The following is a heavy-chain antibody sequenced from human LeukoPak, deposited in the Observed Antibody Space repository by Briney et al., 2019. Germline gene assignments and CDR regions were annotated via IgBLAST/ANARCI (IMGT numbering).Heavy chain of an antibody. CDR1: GGSISSYY. Sequence: SETLSLTCTVSGGSISSYYWGWIRQPPGKGLEWIGSIYYSGSTYYNPSLKSRVTISVDTSKNQFSLKLSSVTAADTAVYYCARHGYDSSGYYPQFDYWGQGTLVTVSS. CDR2: IYYSGST. CDR3: ARHGYDSSGYYPQFDY. J-gene: IGHJ4*02. V-gene: IGHV4-39*01. D-gene: IGHD3-22*01.